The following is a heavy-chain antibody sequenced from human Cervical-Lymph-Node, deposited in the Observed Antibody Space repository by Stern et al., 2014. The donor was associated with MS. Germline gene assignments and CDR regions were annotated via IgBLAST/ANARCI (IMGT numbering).Heavy chain of an antibody. V-gene: IGHV1-2*02. D-gene: IGHD6-19*01. CDR3: ARGAGNWFDP. J-gene: IGHJ5*02. CDR2: ISPNSGDT. Sequence: QMQLVQSGAEVKKPGASVKVSCKASGYTFTGYYMHWVRQAPGQGLEWMGWISPNSGDTKYAQKFQGRVTMTRDTSITTAYMELSRLTSDDTAVYYCARGAGNWFDPWGQGTLVTVSS. CDR1: GYTFTGYY.